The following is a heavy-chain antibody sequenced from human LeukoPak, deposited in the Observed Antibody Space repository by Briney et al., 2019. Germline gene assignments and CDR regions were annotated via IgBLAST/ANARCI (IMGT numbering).Heavy chain of an antibody. CDR3: AKNRRIFGRTLQRHYMDV. Sequence: PGGSLRLSCAASGLTVSTNYMSWVRQAPGKGLEWVAFMTYDGSKRPYADSVKGRFTISRDNSKNTLYLQMDGLRPGDTAVYYCAKNRRIFGRTLQRHYMDVWGKGTTVAVSS. J-gene: IGHJ6*03. D-gene: IGHD3-3*01. V-gene: IGHV3-30*02. CDR1: GLTVSTNY. CDR2: MTYDGSKR.